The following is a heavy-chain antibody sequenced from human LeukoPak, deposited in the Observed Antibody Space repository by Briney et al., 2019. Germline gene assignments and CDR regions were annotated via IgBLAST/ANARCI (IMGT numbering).Heavy chain of an antibody. J-gene: IGHJ4*02. CDR2: IYTSGST. Sequence: SETLSLTCTVSGGSISSYYWSWIRQPAGKGLEWIGRIYTSGSTNYNPSLESRVTMSVDTSKNQFSLKLSSVTAADTAVYYCAGRIVVVPAASLDYWGQGTLVTVSS. CDR3: AGRIVVVPAASLDY. D-gene: IGHD2-2*01. V-gene: IGHV4-4*07. CDR1: GGSISSYY.